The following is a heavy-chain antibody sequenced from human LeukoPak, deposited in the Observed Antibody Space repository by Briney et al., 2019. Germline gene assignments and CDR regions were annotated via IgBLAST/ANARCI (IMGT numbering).Heavy chain of an antibody. D-gene: IGHD4-17*01. J-gene: IGHJ4*02. V-gene: IGHV3-33*01. CDR2: IWYDGSNK. CDR3: ARDQDYAGALDY. Sequence: GRSLRLSCAASGFTFSSYDMHWVRQAPGKGLEWVAVIWYDGSNKYYADSVKGRFTISRDNSKNTLYLQMNSLRAEDTAVYYCARDQDYAGALDYWGQGTLVTVSS. CDR1: GFTFSSYD.